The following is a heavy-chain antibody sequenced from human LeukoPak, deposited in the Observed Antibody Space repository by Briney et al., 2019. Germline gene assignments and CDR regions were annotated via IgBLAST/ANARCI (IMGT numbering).Heavy chain of an antibody. CDR1: GGTFSNYA. D-gene: IGHD2-15*01. Sequence: GASVTVSFKASGGTFSNYAISWVRQAPAQGLEWMGGIIPIFGSTNYAQKFEGRVTITAAESTSTSYMTLNSLRSEQTAVYYCASAALLRYWFDTWGQGTLVTVSS. V-gene: IGHV1-69*13. J-gene: IGHJ5*02. CDR2: IIPIFGST. CDR3: ASAALLRYWFDT.